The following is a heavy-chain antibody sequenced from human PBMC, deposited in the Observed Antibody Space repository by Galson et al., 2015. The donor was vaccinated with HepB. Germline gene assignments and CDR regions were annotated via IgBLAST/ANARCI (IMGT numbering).Heavy chain of an antibody. CDR2: ISSSSSYI. CDR3: ARGSLYYHDSSGYYAPAPFDY. J-gene: IGHJ4*02. Sequence: SLGLSCAASGFTFSSYSMNWVRQAPGKGLEWVSSISSSSSYIYYADSVKGRFTISRDNAKNSLYLQMNSLRAEDTAVYYCARGSLYYHDSSGYYAPAPFDYWGQGTLVTVSS. V-gene: IGHV3-21*01. D-gene: IGHD3-22*01. CDR1: GFTFSSYS.